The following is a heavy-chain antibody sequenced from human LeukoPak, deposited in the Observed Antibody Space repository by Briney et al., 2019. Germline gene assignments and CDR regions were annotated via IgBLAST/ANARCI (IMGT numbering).Heavy chain of an antibody. D-gene: IGHD4-11*01. CDR3: ARVRGENSNCDYYYYMDV. Sequence: SETLSLTCTVSDGSISSYYWSWIRQPAGKGLEWIGRIYTSGSTNYNPSLRSRVTMSVDTSKNQFSLKLSSVTAADTAVYYCARVRGENSNCDYYYYMDVWGKGTTVTVSS. J-gene: IGHJ6*03. CDR1: DGSISSYY. CDR2: IYTSGST. V-gene: IGHV4-4*07.